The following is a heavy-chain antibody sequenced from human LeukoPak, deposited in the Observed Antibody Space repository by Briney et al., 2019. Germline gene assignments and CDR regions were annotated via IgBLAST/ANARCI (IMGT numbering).Heavy chain of an antibody. CDR1: GFTFSSYS. V-gene: IGHV3-21*01. D-gene: IGHD6-13*01. J-gene: IGHJ3*02. CDR2: ISSSSSYI. CDR3: ASTGVAAASDAYDI. Sequence: GGSLRLSCAASGFTFSSYSMNWVRQAPGKGLEWVSSISSSSSYIYYADSVKGRFTISRDNAKNSLYLQMNSLRAEDTAVYYCASTGVAAASDAYDIWGQGTMVTVSS.